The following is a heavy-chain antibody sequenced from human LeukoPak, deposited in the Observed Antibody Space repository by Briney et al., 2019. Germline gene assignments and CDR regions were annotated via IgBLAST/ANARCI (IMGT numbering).Heavy chain of an antibody. D-gene: IGHD6-13*01. J-gene: IGHJ4*02. Sequence: SVKVSCKTSGYTFVDYFIHWVRQAPGQGLEWMGRIIPILGIANYAQKFQGRVTITADKSTSTAYMELSSLRSEDTAVYYCARTQYSSSGTGYFDYWGQGTLVTVSS. CDR1: GYTFVDYF. CDR3: ARTQYSSSGTGYFDY. V-gene: IGHV1-69*02. CDR2: IIPILGIA.